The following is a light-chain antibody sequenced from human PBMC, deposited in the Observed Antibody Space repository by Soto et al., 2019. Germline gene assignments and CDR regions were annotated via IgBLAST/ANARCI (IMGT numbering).Light chain of an antibody. CDR2: VAS. CDR3: QQYNNWPPYT. CDR1: QSVSSI. V-gene: IGKV3-15*01. J-gene: IGKJ2*01. Sequence: DIVMTQSPATLSVSPGERATLSCRASQSVSSILAWYQQKPGQAPRLLIYVASTTAAGIPATFSCSGSGTEFTLTISSKKFENAAVYYCQQYNNWPPYTFGQGTKLEIK.